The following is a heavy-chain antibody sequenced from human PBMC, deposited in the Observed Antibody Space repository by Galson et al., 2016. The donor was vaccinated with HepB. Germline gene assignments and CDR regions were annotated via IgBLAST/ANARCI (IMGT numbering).Heavy chain of an antibody. J-gene: IGHJ3*02. V-gene: IGHV1-46*01. CDR1: GDTFTSQY. CDR3: AGEPPLMGTPSGIGAFAI. Sequence: SCKASGDTFTSQYIHWVRQAPGQGLEWMGVFRLRGGWATYAQKLQGRVTMTRDTSTTTVDMELSSLTSDDTAVSYCAGEPPLMGTPSGIGAFAIWGQGTMVTFSS. D-gene: IGHD4-23*01. CDR2: FRLRGGWA.